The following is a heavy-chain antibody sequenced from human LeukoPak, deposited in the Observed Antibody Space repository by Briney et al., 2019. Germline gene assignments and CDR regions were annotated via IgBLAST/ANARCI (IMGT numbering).Heavy chain of an antibody. CDR2: IYYSGST. J-gene: IGHJ4*02. D-gene: IGHD6-13*01. CDR3: ARDGYSSSPTGYFDY. Sequence: SETLSLTCTVSGGSISSYYWSWIRQPPGKGLEWIGCIYYSGSTNYNPSLKSRVTISVDTSKNQFSLKLSSVTAADTAVYYCARDGYSSSPTGYFDYWGQGTLVTVSS. V-gene: IGHV4-59*01. CDR1: GGSISSYY.